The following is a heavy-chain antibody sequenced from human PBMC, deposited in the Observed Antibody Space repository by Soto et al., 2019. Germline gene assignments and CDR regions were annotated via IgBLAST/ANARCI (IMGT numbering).Heavy chain of an antibody. V-gene: IGHV4-59*08. J-gene: IGHJ4*02. Sequence: PSETLSLTCTVSGGSISSYCWTWIRQPPGKGLEWIGSIYYSGSTNYNPSLKSRVTISVDTSKNQFSLKLSSVTAADTAVYYCARHFPKSGYYLPFDYWGQGTLVTVSS. CDR2: IYYSGST. D-gene: IGHD3-3*01. CDR1: GGSISSYC. CDR3: ARHFPKSGYYLPFDY.